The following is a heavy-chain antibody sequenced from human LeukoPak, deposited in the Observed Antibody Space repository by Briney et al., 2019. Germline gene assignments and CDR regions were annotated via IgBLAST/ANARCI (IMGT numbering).Heavy chain of an antibody. D-gene: IGHD5-18*01. Sequence: GGSLILSCAASGFTFSSYSMNWVRQAPGKGLEWVSYISSSGSTIYYADSVKGRFTISRDNSKNTLYLQMNSLRAEDTAVYYCARDYTAMGYWGQGTLVTVSS. CDR1: GFTFSSYS. CDR2: ISSSGSTI. CDR3: ARDYTAMGY. V-gene: IGHV3-48*01. J-gene: IGHJ4*02.